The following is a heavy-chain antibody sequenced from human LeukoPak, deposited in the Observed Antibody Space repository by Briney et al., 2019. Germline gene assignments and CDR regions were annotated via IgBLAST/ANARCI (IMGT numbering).Heavy chain of an antibody. Sequence: GGSLRLSCAASGFTFSGSAMHWVRQASGKGLEWVGRIRSKANSYATAYAASVKGRFTISRDNSKNTLYLQMNSLRAEDTAVYYCAKDPMDCSGGSCPRDYYYGMDVWGQGTTVTVSS. J-gene: IGHJ6*02. V-gene: IGHV3-73*01. CDR2: IRSKANSYAT. D-gene: IGHD2-15*01. CDR1: GFTFSGSA. CDR3: AKDPMDCSGGSCPRDYYYGMDV.